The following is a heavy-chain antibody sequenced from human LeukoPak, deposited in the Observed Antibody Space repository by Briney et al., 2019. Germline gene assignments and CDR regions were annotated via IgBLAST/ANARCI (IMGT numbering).Heavy chain of an antibody. CDR2: IRSSSSYI. CDR1: GFTFSSYS. D-gene: IGHD6-19*01. V-gene: IGHV3-21*01. Sequence: PGGSLRLSCAASGFTFSSYSMNWVRQAPGKGLEWVSFIRSSSSYIYYADSVKGRFTISRDNAKNSLYLQMNSLRAEDTAVYYCARPGIAVADEFFDYWGQGTLVTVSS. J-gene: IGHJ4*02. CDR3: ARPGIAVADEFFDY.